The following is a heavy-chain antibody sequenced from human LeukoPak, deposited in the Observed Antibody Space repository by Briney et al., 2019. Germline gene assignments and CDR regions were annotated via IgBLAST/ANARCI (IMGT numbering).Heavy chain of an antibody. CDR1: GYTFTSYG. D-gene: IGHD5-12*01. CDR2: ISAYNGNT. J-gene: IGHJ4*02. V-gene: IGHV1-18*01. Sequence: ASVKVSCKASGYTFTSYGISWVRQAPGQGPEWMGWISAYNGNTNYAQKLQGRVTMTTDTSTSTAYMELSSLRSDDTAVYYCARKSGYSGYDWDFDYWGQGTLVTVSS. CDR3: ARKSGYSGYDWDFDY.